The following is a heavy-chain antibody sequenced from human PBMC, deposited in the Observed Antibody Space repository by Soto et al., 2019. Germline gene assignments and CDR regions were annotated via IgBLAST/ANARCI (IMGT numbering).Heavy chain of an antibody. CDR2: ISHDGFSQ. J-gene: IGHJ5*01. V-gene: IGHV3-30*18. CDR1: GFTLSNTG. Sequence: QVQLVESGGGVVQPGTSLRLSCVVSGFTLSNTGVHWVRQAPGKGLEWVAMISHDGFSQYYLDSVKGRFTISRDNSKNTVYLQMHSLRPEDTSVYYCAKDWGSSGWYNWFDSWGQGTLVTVCS. D-gene: IGHD6-19*01. CDR3: AKDWGSSGWYNWFDS.